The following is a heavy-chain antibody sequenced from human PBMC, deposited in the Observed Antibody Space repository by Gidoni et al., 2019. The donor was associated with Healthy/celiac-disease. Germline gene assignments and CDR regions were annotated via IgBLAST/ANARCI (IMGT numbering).Heavy chain of an antibody. Sequence: QVQLQQWGAGLLKPSETLSLTCAVYGGSFSGYYWSWIRQPPGKGLEWIGEINHSGSTNYNPSLKSRVTISVDTSKNQFSLKLSSVTAADTAVYYCARAPGGVFDYWGQGTLVTVSS. CDR2: INHSGST. CDR1: GGSFSGYY. V-gene: IGHV4-34*01. J-gene: IGHJ4*02. CDR3: ARAPGGVFDY. D-gene: IGHD3-16*01.